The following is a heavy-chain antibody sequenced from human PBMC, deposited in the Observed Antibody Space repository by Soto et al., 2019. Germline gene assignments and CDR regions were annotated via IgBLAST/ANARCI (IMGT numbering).Heavy chain of an antibody. D-gene: IGHD3-22*01. Sequence: PSETLSLTCTVSGGSISSYYWSWIRQPPGKGLEWIGYIYYSGSTNYNPSLKSRVTISVDTSKNQFSLKLSSVTAADTAVYYCARDYTFRLVVVMRDAFDIWGQGAMVTVSS. V-gene: IGHV4-59*01. CDR2: IYYSGST. J-gene: IGHJ3*02. CDR1: GGSISSYY. CDR3: ARDYTFRLVVVMRDAFDI.